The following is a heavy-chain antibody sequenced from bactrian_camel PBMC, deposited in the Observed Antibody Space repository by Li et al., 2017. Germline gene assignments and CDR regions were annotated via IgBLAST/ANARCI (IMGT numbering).Heavy chain of an antibody. J-gene: IGHJ6*01. CDR2: MRSDGTI. CDR1: RYHFSNCG. CDR3: AAVLSRVESMTAIQALGVMGFGY. V-gene: IGHV3S53*01. D-gene: IGHD3*01. Sequence: VQLVESGGGSVRPGGSLRLSCVASISRYHFSNCGMGWYRQAPGKEREVVSIMRSDGTIVYADSVKGRFTISQDNAKNTLYLQMNSLKPEDTAMYYCAAVLSRVESMTAIQALGVMGFGYWGQGTQVT.